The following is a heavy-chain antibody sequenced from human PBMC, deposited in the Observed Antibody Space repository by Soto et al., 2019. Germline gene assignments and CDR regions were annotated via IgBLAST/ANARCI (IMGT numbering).Heavy chain of an antibody. V-gene: IGHV3-23*01. D-gene: IGHD6-19*01. J-gene: IGHJ6*01. CDR2: ISGSGGST. CDR1: GFTFSSYA. Sequence: VGSLRLSCAASGFTFSSYAMSWVRQAPGKGLEWVSAISGSGGSTYYADSVKGRFTISRDNSKNTLYLQMNSLRAEDTAVYYCSRGSCWPTPEYYYYYGLDACGLSTKVTVSS. CDR3: SRGSCWPTPEYYYYYGLDA.